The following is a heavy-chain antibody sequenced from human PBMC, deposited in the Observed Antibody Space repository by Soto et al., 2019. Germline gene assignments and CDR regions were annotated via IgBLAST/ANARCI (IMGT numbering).Heavy chain of an antibody. Sequence: EVQLVESGGGLVKPGGSLRLSCTVSGFTFSDYEVNWVRQAPGKGLEWVSYTSTSDSTMYYADSVRGRFTISRDNAKNSLYLQMNSLRAEDTAVYYCARQNGSGWEELFDYWGQGTLVTVSS. CDR2: TSTSDSTM. CDR3: ARQNGSGWEELFDY. CDR1: GFTFSDYE. D-gene: IGHD6-19*01. J-gene: IGHJ4*02. V-gene: IGHV3-48*03.